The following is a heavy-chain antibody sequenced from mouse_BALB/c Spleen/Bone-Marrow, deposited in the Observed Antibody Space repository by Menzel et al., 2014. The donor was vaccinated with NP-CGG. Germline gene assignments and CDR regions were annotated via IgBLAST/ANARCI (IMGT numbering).Heavy chain of an antibody. CDR2: ISSGGGST. CDR3: AREVLRDYFDY. V-gene: IGHV5-12-1*01. Sequence: EVQLVESGGGLVKPGGSLELSCAASGFAFSSYDMSWVRQTPERRLEWVAYISSGGGSTYYPDTVKGRFTISRDNAKNTLYLQMSSLKPEDTAMYYCAREVLRDYFDYWGQGTTLTVSS. D-gene: IGHD1-1*01. J-gene: IGHJ2*01. CDR1: GFAFSSYD.